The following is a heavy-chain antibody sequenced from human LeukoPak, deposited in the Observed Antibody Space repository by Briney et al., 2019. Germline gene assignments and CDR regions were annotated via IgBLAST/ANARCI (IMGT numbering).Heavy chain of an antibody. CDR1: GFTFSSYA. Sequence: GGSLRLSCAASGFTFSSYAMSWVRQAPGKGLEWVSTISGSGAGTYYADSVKGRFTISRDNSKNALYLQMNSLRAEDTAVYYCARAMGYDFFLDGFDPWGQGTLVTVSS. CDR2: ISGSGAGT. J-gene: IGHJ5*02. V-gene: IGHV3-23*01. CDR3: ARAMGYDFFLDGFDP. D-gene: IGHD3-3*01.